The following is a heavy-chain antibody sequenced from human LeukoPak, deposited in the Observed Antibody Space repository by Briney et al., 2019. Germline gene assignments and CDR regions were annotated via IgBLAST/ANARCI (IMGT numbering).Heavy chain of an antibody. J-gene: IGHJ6*03. CDR2: IYYSGRT. CDR3: ARHLGYYYGSGSPYYMDV. Sequence: SETLSLTCTVSGGSISSSSYYWGWIRQPPGKGLEWIGSIYYSGRTYYNPSLKSRVTISVDTSKNQFSLKLSSVTAADTAVYYCARHLGYYYGSGSPYYMDVWGKGTTVTVSS. V-gene: IGHV4-39*01. CDR1: GGSISSSSYY. D-gene: IGHD3-10*01.